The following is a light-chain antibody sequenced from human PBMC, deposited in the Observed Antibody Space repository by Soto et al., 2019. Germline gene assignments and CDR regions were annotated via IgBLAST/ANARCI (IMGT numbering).Light chain of an antibody. CDR3: HHRGNWWT. CDR2: NAS. Sequence: LTQPPSPLSAAVGDRVPLSCRPSLSVNSSLAWYQQKPGQARRVLIYNASTGATSLPARFSGSGSGTDFTLTISSLEPEDSAVYYRHHRGNWWTFGQGTKVDIK. CDR1: LSVNSS. V-gene: IGKV3-11*01. J-gene: IGKJ1*01.